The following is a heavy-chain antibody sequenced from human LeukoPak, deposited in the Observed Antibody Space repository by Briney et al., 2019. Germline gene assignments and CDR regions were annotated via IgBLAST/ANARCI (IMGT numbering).Heavy chain of an antibody. CDR1: GFSFGNYA. V-gene: IGHV3-23*01. J-gene: IGHJ5*01. D-gene: IGHD2-21*01. CDR3: VKDPRDTYGTNWFVS. CDR2: ISGTGGAT. Sequence: GGSLRLSCVASGFSFGNYAMSWVRQAPGKGLQWVSQISGTGGATWYAGFTRDRFTISRDNSKKTLYLQMSGLRVEDTAMYYCVKDPRDTYGTNWFVSWGQGTLLIVSS.